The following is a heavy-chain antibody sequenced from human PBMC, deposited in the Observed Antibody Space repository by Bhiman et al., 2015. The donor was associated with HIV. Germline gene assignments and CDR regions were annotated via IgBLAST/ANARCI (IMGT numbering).Heavy chain of an antibody. D-gene: IGHD6-13*01. CDR1: GFTVSSNY. CDR3: AREFTGYSSSNFDY. V-gene: IGHV3-21*01. CDR2: ISSSSSYI. J-gene: IGHJ4*02. Sequence: DVQLVESGGDLVQPGGSLRLSCAASGFTVSSNYMSWVRQAPGKGLEWVSSISSSSSYIYYADSLKGRFTISRDNAKNSLYLQMNSLRAEDTAVYYCAREFTGYSSSNFDYWGQGTLVTVSS.